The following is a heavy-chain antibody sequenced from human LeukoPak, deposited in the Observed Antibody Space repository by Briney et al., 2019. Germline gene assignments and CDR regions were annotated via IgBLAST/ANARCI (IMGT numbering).Heavy chain of an antibody. V-gene: IGHV3-64*01. D-gene: IGHD6-19*01. Sequence: GGSLRLSCVVSGFTFSSYAIHWVRPAPGKGLEYVSAISSKWGSTHFQNSVKGGFTIFRQNFKQTLYLQMGSMRVEDVAVYYCARDALQDSSGWYFDYWGQGNLVTVSS. CDR1: GFTFSSYA. CDR3: ARDALQDSSGWYFDY. CDR2: ISSKWGST. J-gene: IGHJ4*02.